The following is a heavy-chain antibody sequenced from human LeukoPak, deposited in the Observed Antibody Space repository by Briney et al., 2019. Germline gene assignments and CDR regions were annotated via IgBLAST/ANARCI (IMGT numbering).Heavy chain of an antibody. CDR2: IRYDGSNK. D-gene: IGHD3-22*01. Sequence: PGGSLRLSCAASGFTFSSYGMHWVRQAPGKGLEGVALIRYDGSNKYYADSVKGRFTISRDNSKNTLYLQMNSLRAEDTAVYYCAKLHYDSSGYYSPDFDYWGQGTLVTVSS. J-gene: IGHJ4*02. CDR3: AKLHYDSSGYYSPDFDY. CDR1: GFTFSSYG. V-gene: IGHV3-30*02.